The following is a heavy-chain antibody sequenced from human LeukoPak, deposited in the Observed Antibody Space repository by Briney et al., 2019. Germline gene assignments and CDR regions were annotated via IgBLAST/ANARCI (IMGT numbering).Heavy chain of an antibody. V-gene: IGHV3-20*04. Sequence: GGSLRLSCAASGFTLSSYWISWVRQAPGKGLEWVSGINWNGGRTVYADSVKGRFTLWRGNAKNSLYRQMDSLRAEDTALYYCARSAGIYYYYMDVWGKGTTVTVSS. CDR3: ARSAGIYYYYMDV. J-gene: IGHJ6*03. D-gene: IGHD6-19*01. CDR2: INWNGGRT. CDR1: GFTLSSYW.